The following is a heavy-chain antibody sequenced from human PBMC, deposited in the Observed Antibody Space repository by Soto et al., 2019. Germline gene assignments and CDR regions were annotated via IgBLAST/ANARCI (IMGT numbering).Heavy chain of an antibody. D-gene: IGHD5-18*01. CDR2: ISYDGSNK. CDR3: ARGLGQWLRGYYGMDV. CDR1: GFTFSSYA. Sequence: QVQLVESGGGVVQPGRSLRLSCAASGFTFSSYAMHWVRQAPGKGLEWVAGISYDGSNKSYSDSVKGRFTISRDNSKNTLYLQMNSLRAEDTAVYYCARGLGQWLRGYYGMDVWGQGTTVTVSS. V-gene: IGHV3-30-3*01. J-gene: IGHJ6*02.